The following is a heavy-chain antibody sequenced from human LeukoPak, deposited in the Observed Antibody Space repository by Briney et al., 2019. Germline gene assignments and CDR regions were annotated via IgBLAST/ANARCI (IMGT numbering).Heavy chain of an antibody. D-gene: IGHD6-13*01. CDR1: GFTFSNYW. CDR2: INGDGNTT. Sequence: HPGGSLRLSCAASGFTFSNYWMHWVRQAPGKGLVWVSRINGDGNTTSYADSVKGRFTISRDNAKNTLYLQMNSLRAEDTSMYYCVRVSDPTTVGSSTYSSSWYLRDWGQGTLVTVSS. J-gene: IGHJ4*02. V-gene: IGHV3-74*01. CDR3: VRVSDPTTVGSSTYSSSWYLRD.